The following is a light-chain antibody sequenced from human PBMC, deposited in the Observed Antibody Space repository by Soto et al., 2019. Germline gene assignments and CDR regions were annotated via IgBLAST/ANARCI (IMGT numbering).Light chain of an antibody. J-gene: IGKJ5*01. Sequence: EIVLTQSPATLSLSPGERATLSCRASQSVSTYLAWYQQKPGQAPRLLIYDASNRATGIPARFSGSGSGTDFTLPISSLEPEDFAVYYCQQRGNWLITFGQGTRLEIK. V-gene: IGKV3-11*01. CDR1: QSVSTY. CDR2: DAS. CDR3: QQRGNWLIT.